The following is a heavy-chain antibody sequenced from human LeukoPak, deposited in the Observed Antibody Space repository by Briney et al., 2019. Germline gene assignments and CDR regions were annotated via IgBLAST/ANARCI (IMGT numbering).Heavy chain of an antibody. CDR3: ARGRYVDWLFDY. CDR2: IEQDGGEE. J-gene: IGHJ4*02. Sequence: QPGGSLRLSCSASGFTFRTYAMHWVRQAPGKGLEWVANIEQDGGEEYYVDSVKGRFTISRDNAKNSLYLQMNSLRVEDTAVYYCARGRYVDWLFDYWGQGTLVTVSS. D-gene: IGHD3-9*01. CDR1: GFTFRTYA. V-gene: IGHV3-7*03.